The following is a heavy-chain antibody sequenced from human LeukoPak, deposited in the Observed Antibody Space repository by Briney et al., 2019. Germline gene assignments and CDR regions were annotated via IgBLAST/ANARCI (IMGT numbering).Heavy chain of an antibody. D-gene: IGHD6-6*01. CDR2: ISGVGGGT. CDR3: AKIKAWAARYFDY. J-gene: IGHJ4*02. Sequence: TGGSLRLSCAASGFTVSSYAMSWVRQAPGKGLEWVSSISGVGGGTYFGDSVKGRFTISRDNSKNTLYLQMSSLTAEDTAVYYCAKIKAWAARYFDYWGQGTPVSVSS. V-gene: IGHV3-23*01. CDR1: GFTVSSYA.